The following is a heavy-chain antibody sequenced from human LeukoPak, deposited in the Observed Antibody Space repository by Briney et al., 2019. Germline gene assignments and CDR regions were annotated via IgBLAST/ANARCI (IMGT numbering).Heavy chain of an antibody. CDR2: INLDGSTT. J-gene: IGHJ4*02. Sequence: GGSLRLSCAASGFTLSSYCMHWVRQVPGKGLVWVSRINLDGSTTTNADSVKGRFTISRDNAKSTLYLQMNSLRAEDTAVYYCARVRVGAYDFEYWGQGTLVTVSS. CDR1: GFTLSSYC. V-gene: IGHV3-74*01. CDR3: ARVRVGAYDFEY. D-gene: IGHD3-10*01.